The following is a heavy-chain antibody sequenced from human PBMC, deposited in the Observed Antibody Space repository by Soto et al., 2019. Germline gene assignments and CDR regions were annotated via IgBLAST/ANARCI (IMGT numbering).Heavy chain of an antibody. CDR2: ISSSSSTI. V-gene: IGHV3-48*02. CDR1: GFTFSSYS. D-gene: IGHD6-6*01. CDR3: GRDPVDRISSHARGSGFDS. Sequence: EVQLVESGGGLVQPGGSLRLSCAASGFTFSSYSMNWVRQAPGKGLEWVSYISSSSSTIYYADSVKGRFTISRDNAKNALYLQMESLRDEDTAVDDCGRDPVDRISSHARGSGFDSWGQGTLVTVSS. J-gene: IGHJ4*02.